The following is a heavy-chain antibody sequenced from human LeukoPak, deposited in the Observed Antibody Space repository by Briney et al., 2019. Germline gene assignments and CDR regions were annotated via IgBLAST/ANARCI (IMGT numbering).Heavy chain of an antibody. V-gene: IGHV1-69*13. CDR1: GGTFSSYA. D-gene: IGHD5-12*01. J-gene: IGHJ4*02. Sequence: ASVKVSCKASGGTFSSYAISWVRQAPGQGLEWMGGIIPIFGTANYAQKFQGRVTITADESTSTAYMELSSLRSEDTAVYYCATVGYSGYDWEVFYFDYWGQGTLVTVSS. CDR2: IIPIFGTA. CDR3: ATVGYSGYDWEVFYFDY.